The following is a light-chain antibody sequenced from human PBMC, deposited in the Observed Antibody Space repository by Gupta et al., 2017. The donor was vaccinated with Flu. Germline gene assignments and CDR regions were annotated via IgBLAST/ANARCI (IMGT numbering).Light chain of an antibody. J-gene: IGKJ4*01. CDR2: KAS. CDR3: QQYNSYPLT. V-gene: IGKV1-5*03. Sequence: IQMTQSPSALSAYVGDRVTITCRASQSINNWLAWYQQKPGKAPNLLIYKASNLESGVPSRFSGSGSGTEFTLTISSLQPDDFATYYCQQYNSYPLTFGGGTKVEI. CDR1: QSINNW.